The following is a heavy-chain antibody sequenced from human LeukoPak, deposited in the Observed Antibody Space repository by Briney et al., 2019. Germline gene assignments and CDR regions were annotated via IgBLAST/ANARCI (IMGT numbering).Heavy chain of an antibody. CDR2: INSDGSST. Sequence: GGSLRLSCAASGFTFSSYWMHWVRQAPGKGLVWVSRINSDGSSTSYADSVKGRFTISRDNAKNSLYLQMNSLRAEDTALYHCARGGYSSGWYEGDAFDIWGQGTMVTVSS. J-gene: IGHJ3*02. V-gene: IGHV3-74*01. CDR1: GFTFSSYW. CDR3: ARGGYSSGWYEGDAFDI. D-gene: IGHD6-19*01.